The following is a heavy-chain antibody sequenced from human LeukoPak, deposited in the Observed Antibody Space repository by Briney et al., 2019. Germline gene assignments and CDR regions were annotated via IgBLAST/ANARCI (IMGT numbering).Heavy chain of an antibody. V-gene: IGHV4-59*01. D-gene: IGHD3-22*01. J-gene: IGHJ4*02. CDR1: GGSISRYY. CDR3: ARDKGEYYDSSGYLDY. CDR2: IYYSGNT. Sequence: SETLSLTCTVSGGSISRYYWSWIRQAPGKGLEWIGYIYYSGNTNYNPSLKSRVTISVDTSKNQFSLKLSSVTAADTAMYYCARDKGEYYDSSGYLDYWGQGTLVTVSS.